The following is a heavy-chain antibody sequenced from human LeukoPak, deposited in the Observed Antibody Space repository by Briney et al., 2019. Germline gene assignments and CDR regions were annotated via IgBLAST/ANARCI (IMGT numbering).Heavy chain of an antibody. CDR2: MNPNSGNT. D-gene: IGHD2-21*01. CDR1: GCTFTSYD. Sequence: ASVKVSCKASGCTFTSYDINWVRQATGQGLEWMGWMNPNSGNTGYAQKSQGRVTITRNTSISTAYMELSSLRSEDTAVYYCARAGAYCGGDCYLNYYYYYYMDVWGKGTTVTVSS. V-gene: IGHV1-8*03. CDR3: ARAGAYCGGDCYLNYYYYYYMDV. J-gene: IGHJ6*03.